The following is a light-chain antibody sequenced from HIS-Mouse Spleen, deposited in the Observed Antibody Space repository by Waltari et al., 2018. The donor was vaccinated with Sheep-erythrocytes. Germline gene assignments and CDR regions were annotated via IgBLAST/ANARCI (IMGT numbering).Light chain of an antibody. CDR2: DVS. CDR3: CSYAGSYNHV. V-gene: IGLV2-11*01. CDR1: SSHVGVSNY. Sequence: QSALTHPRSVSGSPGHSVTISCTGTSSHVGVSNYASWYQQHPGKAPKLMIYDVSKRPSGVPDRFSGSKSGNTASLTISGLQAEDEADYYCCSYAGSYNHVFATGTKVTVL. J-gene: IGLJ1*01.